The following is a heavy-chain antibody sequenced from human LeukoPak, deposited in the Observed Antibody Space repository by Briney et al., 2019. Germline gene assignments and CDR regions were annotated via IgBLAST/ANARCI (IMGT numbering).Heavy chain of an antibody. CDR2: IYYSGST. Sequence: SETLSLTCTVSGGSISSSSYYWGWIRQPPGKGLEWIGSIYYSGSTYYNPSLKSRVTISVDTSKNQFSLKLSSVTAADTAVYYCARSKLMYYYDSPTDYWGQGTLVTVSS. D-gene: IGHD3-22*01. V-gene: IGHV4-39*01. CDR3: ARSKLMYYYDSPTDY. CDR1: GGSISSSSYY. J-gene: IGHJ4*02.